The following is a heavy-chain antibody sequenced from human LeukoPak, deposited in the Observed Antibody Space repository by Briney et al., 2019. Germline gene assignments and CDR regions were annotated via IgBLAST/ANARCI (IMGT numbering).Heavy chain of an antibody. CDR3: AKATHFYYYGMDV. Sequence: GGSLRLSCAASGFTFSSYAMHWVRQAPGKGLEWVSAISGSGGSTYYADSVKGRFTISRDNSKNTLYLQMNSLRAEDTAVYYCAKATHFYYYGMDVWGQGTTVTVSS. CDR2: ISGSGGST. J-gene: IGHJ6*02. V-gene: IGHV3-23*01. CDR1: GFTFSSYA.